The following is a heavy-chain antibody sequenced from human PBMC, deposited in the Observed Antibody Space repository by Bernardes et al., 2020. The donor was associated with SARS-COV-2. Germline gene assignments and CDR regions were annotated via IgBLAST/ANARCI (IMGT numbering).Heavy chain of an antibody. J-gene: IGHJ3*02. CDR2: FDPEDGEA. D-gene: IGHD3-22*01. V-gene: IGHV1-24*01. Sequence: ASVKVSCKVSGYTLSDLSMHWVRQAPGKGLEWMGSFDPEDGEAVYAQKFLGRVTMTADTSTYTSYMELSSLRSDDTAVYCCTTSLSLTVVVYAFDIWGQGTTVIVSS. CDR3: TTSLSLTVVVYAFDI. CDR1: GYTLSDLS.